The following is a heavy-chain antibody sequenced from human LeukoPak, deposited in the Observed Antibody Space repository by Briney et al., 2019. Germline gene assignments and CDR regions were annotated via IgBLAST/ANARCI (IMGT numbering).Heavy chain of an antibody. CDR3: ARGFNSRVIGWVDYFDY. J-gene: IGHJ4*02. Sequence: GESLKISCKGSGYRFTSYWIGWVRQAPGQRLEWMGWINAGNGNTKYSQEFQGRVTIPRDTSASTAYMELSSLRSEDMAVYYCARGFNSRVIGWVDYFDYWGQGTLVTVSS. CDR1: GYRFTSYW. D-gene: IGHD3-16*02. V-gene: IGHV1-3*03. CDR2: INAGNGNT.